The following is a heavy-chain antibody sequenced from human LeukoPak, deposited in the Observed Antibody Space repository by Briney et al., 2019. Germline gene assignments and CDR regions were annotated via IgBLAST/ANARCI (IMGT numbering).Heavy chain of an antibody. CDR3: ARARAVGYNWNYDAFDI. D-gene: IGHD1-7*01. CDR1: SGSIFSSNW. J-gene: IGHJ3*02. V-gene: IGHV4-4*02. CDR2: TFHSGST. Sequence: SETLSLTCAVSSGSIFSSNWWSWVRQPPGKGLEWIGQTFHSGSTYYNPSLKSRVTISVDTSKNQFSLKLSSVTAADTAVYYCARARAVGYNWNYDAFDIWGQGTMVTVSS.